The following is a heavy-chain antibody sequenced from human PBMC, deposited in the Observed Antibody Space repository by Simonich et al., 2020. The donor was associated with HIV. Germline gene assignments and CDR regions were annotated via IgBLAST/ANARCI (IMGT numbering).Heavy chain of an antibody. Sequence: QVQLVQSGAEVKKPGASVKVSFNASGYTFISYDINWVRQATGQGHEWMGWMNPNSSNPGYAQKCQGRVTMTRNTSISTAYMELSSLRSEDTAVYYCARSSSPLLHSIDYWGQGTLVTVSS. CDR2: MNPNSSNP. V-gene: IGHV1-8*01. CDR1: GYTFISYD. J-gene: IGHJ4*02. D-gene: IGHD6-6*01. CDR3: ARSSSPLLHSIDY.